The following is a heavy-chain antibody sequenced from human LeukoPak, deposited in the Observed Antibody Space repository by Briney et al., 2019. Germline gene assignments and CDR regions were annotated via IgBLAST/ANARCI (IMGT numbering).Heavy chain of an antibody. CDR1: GGSITTTNW. Sequence: PSETLSLTCAVSGGSITTTNWWSWVRQPPGKGLEWIGEVHLNGATNYNPSLESRFSMSIDKSNNHLSLEVTSVTAADTAVYYCARDWGDYGSGSYLSYWGQGTLVTVSS. J-gene: IGHJ4*02. D-gene: IGHD3-10*01. V-gene: IGHV4-4*02. CDR2: VHLNGAT. CDR3: ARDWGDYGSGSYLSY.